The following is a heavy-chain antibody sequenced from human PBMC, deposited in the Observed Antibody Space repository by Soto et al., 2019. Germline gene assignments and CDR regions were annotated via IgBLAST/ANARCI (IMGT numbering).Heavy chain of an antibody. D-gene: IGHD3-3*01. V-gene: IGHV6-1*01. Sequence: SQTLSLTCAISGDSVSSNSAAWNWIRQSPSRGLEWLGRTYYRSKWYNDYAVSVKSRITINPDTSKNQFSLQLNSVTPEDTAVYYCARFFGVVSQAYYYYGMDVWGQGTTVTVSS. CDR2: TYYRSKWYN. J-gene: IGHJ6*02. CDR1: GDSVSSNSAA. CDR3: ARFFGVVSQAYYYYGMDV.